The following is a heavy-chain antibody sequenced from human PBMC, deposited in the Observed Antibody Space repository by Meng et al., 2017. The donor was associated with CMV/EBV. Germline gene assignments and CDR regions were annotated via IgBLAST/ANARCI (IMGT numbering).Heavy chain of an antibody. D-gene: IGHD1-14*01. CDR1: GFTFSSYA. CDR2: ISYDGSNK. CDR3: AKVPGP. V-gene: IGHV3-30*04. J-gene: IGHJ5*02. Sequence: GESLKISCAASGFTFSSYAMHWVRQAPGKGLEWVAVISYDGSNKYYADSVKGRFTISRDNSKNTLYLQMNSLRAGDTAIYYCAKVPGPWGQGTLVTVSS.